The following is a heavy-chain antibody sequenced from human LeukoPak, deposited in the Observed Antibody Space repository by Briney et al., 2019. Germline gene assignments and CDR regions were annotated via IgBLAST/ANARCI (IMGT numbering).Heavy chain of an antibody. J-gene: IGHJ4*02. Sequence: GGSLRLSCAASGFTFSSYAMSWVRQAPGRGLEWVSAISGTGGSTYYADSVKGRFTISRDNSKNTLYLQMNSLRAEDTAVYYCARQLGYCSDGSCYFDYWGQGTLVTVSS. V-gene: IGHV3-23*01. CDR3: ARQLGYCSDGSCYFDY. D-gene: IGHD2-15*01. CDR2: ISGTGGST. CDR1: GFTFSSYA.